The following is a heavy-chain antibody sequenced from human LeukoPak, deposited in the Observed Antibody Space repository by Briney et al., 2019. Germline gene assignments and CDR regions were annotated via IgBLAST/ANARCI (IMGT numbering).Heavy chain of an antibody. CDR3: AKPKYYYGSGSFLQNGFDY. Sequence: GGSLRLSCAASGFTFSSYAMSWVRQAPGKGLEWVSAISGSGGSTYYADSVKGGFTISRDNSKNTLYLQMNSLRAEATAVYYCAKPKYYYGSGSFLQNGFDYWGQGTLVTVSS. D-gene: IGHD3-10*01. CDR1: GFTFSSYA. J-gene: IGHJ4*02. V-gene: IGHV3-23*01. CDR2: ISGSGGST.